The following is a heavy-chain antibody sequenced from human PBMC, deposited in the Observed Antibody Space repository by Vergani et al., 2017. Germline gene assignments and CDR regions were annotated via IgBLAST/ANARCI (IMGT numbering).Heavy chain of an antibody. D-gene: IGHD1-14*01. CDR2: TWYDGNNK. CDR3: ARDLRLLYNRFDP. Sequence: QVQLVESGGGVVQPGRSLRLFCAASGFTFNQYGMHCVRQAPGKGLEWVAVTWYDGNNKQYVDSVKGRFTISRDNSKSTMYLQMNSLRDEDTGVYYCARDLRLLYNRFDPWGQGTLVTVSS. J-gene: IGHJ5*02. CDR1: GFTFNQYG. V-gene: IGHV3-33*01.